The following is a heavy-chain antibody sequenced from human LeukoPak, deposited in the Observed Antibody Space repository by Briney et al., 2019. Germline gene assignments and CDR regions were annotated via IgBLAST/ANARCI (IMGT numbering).Heavy chain of an antibody. CDR1: GFTFNSFF. V-gene: IGHV3-7*01. D-gene: IGHD7-27*01. CDR3: VRDLGHSRHYFEY. CDR2: ISQDGSET. Sequence: GGSLRLSCAASGFTFNSFFLNWVRLTPGRELEWVACISQDGSETFYMDSVRGRFTISRDNTKNSLYLQMDSLRAEDTAVYFCVRDLGHSRHYFEYWGQGALVTISS. J-gene: IGHJ4*02.